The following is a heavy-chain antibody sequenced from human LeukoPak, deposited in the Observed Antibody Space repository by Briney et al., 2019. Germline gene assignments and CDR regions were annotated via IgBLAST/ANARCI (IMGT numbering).Heavy chain of an antibody. Sequence: SQTLSLTCAISGDIVSSNSAAWNWIRQSPSRGLEWLGRTYYRSKWYNDYAVSVKSRITINPDTSKNQFSLQLNSVTPEDTAVYYCAREVACSGGSCFPFDYWGQGTLVTVSS. CDR3: AREVACSGGSCFPFDY. CDR1: GDIVSSNSAA. V-gene: IGHV6-1*01. D-gene: IGHD2-15*01. CDR2: TYYRSKWYN. J-gene: IGHJ4*02.